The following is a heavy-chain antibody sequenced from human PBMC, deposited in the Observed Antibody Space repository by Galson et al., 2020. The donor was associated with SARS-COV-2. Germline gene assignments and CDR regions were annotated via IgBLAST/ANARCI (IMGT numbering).Heavy chain of an antibody. CDR1: GFTFSNAW. J-gene: IGHJ4*02. V-gene: IGHV3-15*01. Sequence: GGSLRLSCAASGFTFSNAWMSWVRQAPGKGLEWVGRVQSKPDGGTTDYAAPVKGRFIISRDDSKNTLYLQMDSLKTEDTAVYYCTWTTVTLQWDFWGQGTQVTVSS. CDR3: TWTTVTLQWDF. D-gene: IGHD4-17*01. CDR2: VQSKPDGGTT.